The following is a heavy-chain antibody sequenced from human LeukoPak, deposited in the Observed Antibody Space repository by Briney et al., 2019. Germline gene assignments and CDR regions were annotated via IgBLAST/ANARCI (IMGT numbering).Heavy chain of an antibody. CDR1: GFTFSSYG. CDR3: AKEGGSKPYSSGWNLGLDY. J-gene: IGHJ4*02. V-gene: IGHV3-30*18. D-gene: IGHD6-19*01. Sequence: PGGSLRLSCAASGFTFSSYGMHWVRQAPGKGLEWVAVISYDGSNKYYADSVKGRFTISRDNSKNTLYLQMNSLRAEDTAVYYCAKEGGSKPYSSGWNLGLDYWGQGTLVTVSS. CDR2: ISYDGSNK.